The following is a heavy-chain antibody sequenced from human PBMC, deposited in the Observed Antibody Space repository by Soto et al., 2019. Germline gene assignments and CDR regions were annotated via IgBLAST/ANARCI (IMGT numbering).Heavy chain of an antibody. Sequence: GGSLRLSCAASGFTFSNAWMSWVRQAPGKGLEWVGRIKSKTDGGTTDYAAPVKGRFTISKDDSKNTVYLQMNSLKTEDTAVYYCTTGGGYCSSTSCYGYYYYYMDVWGKGTTVTVSS. D-gene: IGHD2-2*01. CDR2: IKSKTDGGTT. V-gene: IGHV3-15*01. J-gene: IGHJ6*03. CDR3: TTGGGYCSSTSCYGYYYYYMDV. CDR1: GFTFSNAW.